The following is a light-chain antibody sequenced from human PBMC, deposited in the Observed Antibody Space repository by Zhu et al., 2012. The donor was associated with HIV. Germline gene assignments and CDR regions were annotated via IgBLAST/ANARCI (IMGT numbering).Light chain of an antibody. CDR2: DAS. J-gene: IGKJ2*01. Sequence: IVLTQSPATLSLSPGERATLSCRASQSVSSYLAWYQQKPGQAPRLLIYDASKRATGIPARFSGSGSGTDFTLTISSLQPEDIATYYCQHSYGIPYTFGQGTNWRSN. CDR3: QHSYGIPYT. V-gene: IGKV3-11*01. CDR1: QSVSSY.